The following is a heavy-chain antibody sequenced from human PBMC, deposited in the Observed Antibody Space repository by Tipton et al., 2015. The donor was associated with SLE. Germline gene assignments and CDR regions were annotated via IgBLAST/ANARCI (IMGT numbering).Heavy chain of an antibody. CDR3: AKADSSGYYHDY. CDR2: ISYDGSNK. D-gene: IGHD3-22*01. V-gene: IGHV3-30-3*01. J-gene: IGHJ4*02. CDR1: GFTFSSYA. Sequence: SLRLSCAASGFTFSSYAVHWVRQAPGKGLEWVAVISYDGSNKYYADSVKGRFTISRDNSKNTLYLQMNSLRAEDTAVYYCAKADSSGYYHDYWGQGTLVTVSS.